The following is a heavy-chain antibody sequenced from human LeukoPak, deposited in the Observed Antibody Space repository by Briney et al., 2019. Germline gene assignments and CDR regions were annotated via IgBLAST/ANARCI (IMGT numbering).Heavy chain of an antibody. CDR1: GGSFSGYY. Sequence: SETLSLTCAVYGGSFSGYYWSWIRQPPWKGLEWIGYIYYSGSTSYNPSLKSRVTISVDTSKNQFSLKLTSVTAADTAVYFCARSPTLFYFDSWGLGTLVTVSS. CDR2: IYYSGST. J-gene: IGHJ4*02. V-gene: IGHV4-59*08. CDR3: ARSPTLFYFDS.